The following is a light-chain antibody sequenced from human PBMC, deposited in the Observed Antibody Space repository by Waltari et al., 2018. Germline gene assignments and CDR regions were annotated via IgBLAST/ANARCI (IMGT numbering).Light chain of an antibody. CDR3: CSYPGTGPVV. CDR1: SSDL. V-gene: IGLV2-23*01. CDR2: EDS. J-gene: IGLJ2*01. Sequence: QSALTQPASVSGSPGQSITISCTGTSSDLVPWYQQHPGKAPKYMIYEDSKRPSGVSYRFSGSKSGNTASLTISGLQAEDEADYYCCSYPGTGPVVFGGGTKLTVL.